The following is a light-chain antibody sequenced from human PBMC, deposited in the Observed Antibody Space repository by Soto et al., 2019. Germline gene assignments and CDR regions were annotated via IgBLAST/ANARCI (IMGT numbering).Light chain of an antibody. J-gene: IGKJ1*01. CDR2: GAS. CDR1: QSVNSNY. V-gene: IGKV3-20*01. Sequence: EIVLTQSPGTLSLSPGERATLSCRASQSVNSNYLAWYRRKPGQAPSLLIYGASTRATGIPGRFSGSGSGTDFTLTITRLEPEDFAVYYCQQYGSSPPTFVQGTKVEIK. CDR3: QQYGSSPPT.